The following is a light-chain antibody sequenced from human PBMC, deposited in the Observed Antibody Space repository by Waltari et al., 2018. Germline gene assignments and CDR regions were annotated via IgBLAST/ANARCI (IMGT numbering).Light chain of an antibody. V-gene: IGKV2-28*01. J-gene: IGKJ2*01. Sequence: DIVMTQSPLSLPVTPGEPASISCRSSQSLLHNIGYNYLDWYLQKPGQSPQLLSYLGSNRASGVPDRFSGRGSRTDCTLKISRVEAEDVGVYYCMQALQTPYTFGQGTKLEI. CDR2: LGS. CDR1: QSLLHNIGYNY. CDR3: MQALQTPYT.